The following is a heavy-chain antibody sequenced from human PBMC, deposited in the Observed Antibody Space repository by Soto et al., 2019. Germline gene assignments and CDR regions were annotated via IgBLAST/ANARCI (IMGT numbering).Heavy chain of an antibody. V-gene: IGHV1-18*01. CDR2: ISAYNGNT. J-gene: IGHJ5*02. CDR3: ARGGSSGWYVGGIYNWFDP. D-gene: IGHD6-19*01. Sequence: QVQLVQSGAEVKKPGASVKVSCKASGYTFTSYGISWVRQAPGQGLEWMGWISAYNGNTNYAQKLQGRVTMTTDTXXSXAXXELGSLRPDDTAVYYCARGGSSGWYVGGIYNWFDPWGQGTLVTVSS. CDR1: GYTFTSYG.